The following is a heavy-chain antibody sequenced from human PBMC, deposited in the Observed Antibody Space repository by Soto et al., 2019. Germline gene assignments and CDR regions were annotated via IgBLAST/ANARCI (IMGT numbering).Heavy chain of an antibody. CDR2: IYYSGST. D-gene: IGHD4-17*01. Sequence: SETLSLTCSVSGGSIRSSSYYWGWIRQPPGKGLEWIGSIYYSGSTYYNLSLKSRVTISVDTSERQFSLNLSSVTAADTAVYYCARAGDYGDYSFDYWGQGTLVTVSS. CDR3: ARAGDYGDYSFDY. V-gene: IGHV4-39*07. CDR1: GGSIRSSSYY. J-gene: IGHJ4*02.